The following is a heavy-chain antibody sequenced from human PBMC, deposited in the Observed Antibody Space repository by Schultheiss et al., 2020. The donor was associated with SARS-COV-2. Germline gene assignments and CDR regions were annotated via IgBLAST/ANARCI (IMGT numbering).Heavy chain of an antibody. D-gene: IGHD3-3*01. CDR1: GGSFSGYY. Sequence: SETLSLTCAVYGGSFSGYYWSWIRQPPGKGLEWIGYIYYSGSTNYNPSLKSRVTISVDTSKNQFSLKLSSVTAADTAVYYCARVPSYYDFWSGFSDYYGMDVWGQGTTVTVSS. J-gene: IGHJ6*02. CDR2: IYYSGST. V-gene: IGHV4-34*01. CDR3: ARVPSYYDFWSGFSDYYGMDV.